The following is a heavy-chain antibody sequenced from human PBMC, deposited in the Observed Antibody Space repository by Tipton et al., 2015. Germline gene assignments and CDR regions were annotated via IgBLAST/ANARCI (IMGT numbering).Heavy chain of an antibody. CDR2: INQSGTT. CDR1: GGSFSGYY. J-gene: IGHJ4*02. CDR3: ASETENDFWSGYYEDY. Sequence: TLSLTCAVYGGSFSGYYWTWIRQPPGEGLQWIGEINQSGTTNYNPSLKTRVTISVDTSKNQFSLKLTSVTAADTAVYYCASETENDFWSGYYEDYWGQGTLVTVSS. V-gene: IGHV4-34*01. D-gene: IGHD3-3*01.